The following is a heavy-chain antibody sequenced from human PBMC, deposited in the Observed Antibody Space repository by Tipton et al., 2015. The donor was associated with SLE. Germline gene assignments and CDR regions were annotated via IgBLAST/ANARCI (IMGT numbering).Heavy chain of an antibody. D-gene: IGHD5-12*01. CDR3: ARGGVGGYDYFDS. Sequence: TLSLTCTVSGGSISSDDYYWTWTRQFPGKGLEWIGHSYRSGSANHNPSLNSRLSLSVGKSQNQFSLRLSSVTAADTAVYYCARGGVGGYDYFDSWGQGALVIVSS. V-gene: IGHV4-31*03. J-gene: IGHJ4*02. CDR1: GGSISSDDYY. CDR2: SYRSGSA.